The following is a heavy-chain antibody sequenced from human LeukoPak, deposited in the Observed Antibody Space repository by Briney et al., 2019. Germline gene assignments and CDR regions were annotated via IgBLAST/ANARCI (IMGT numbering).Heavy chain of an antibody. CDR1: GYTFTGYY. CDR2: INPNSGGT. V-gene: IGHV1-2*06. CDR3: ARGFSWYYDSSGA. D-gene: IGHD3-22*01. J-gene: IGHJ4*02. Sequence: GASVKVSCKASGYTFTGYYIHWVRQAPGQGLEWMGRINPNSGGTNYAQKFQGRVTMTRDTSISTAYMELSRLRSDDTAVYYCARGFSWYYDSSGAWGQGTLVTVSS.